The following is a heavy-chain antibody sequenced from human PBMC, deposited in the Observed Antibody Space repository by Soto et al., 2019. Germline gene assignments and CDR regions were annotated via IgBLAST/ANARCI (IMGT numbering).Heavy chain of an antibody. D-gene: IGHD3-10*01. CDR3: ARSSGVSTPDYDY. Sequence: PGGSLRLSCAPSGFTFTLYAIHWVRQAPGKGLEWVAVISHDGSIKYYTDSVKGRFTISRDNSLHTVYLQMNSLGPEDTAVYFCARSSGVSTPDYDYWGQGALVTVSS. J-gene: IGHJ4*02. CDR1: GFTFTLYA. CDR2: ISHDGSIK. V-gene: IGHV3-30-3*01.